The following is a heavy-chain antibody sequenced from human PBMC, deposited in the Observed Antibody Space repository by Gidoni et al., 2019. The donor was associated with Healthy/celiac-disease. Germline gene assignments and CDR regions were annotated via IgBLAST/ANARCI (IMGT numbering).Heavy chain of an antibody. Sequence: QVLLQESGPGLVKPSETLSLTCTVSGGSISSYYWSWIRQPPGKGLEWIGYIYYSGSTNFNPSLKSRVTISVDTSKNQFSLKLSSVTAADTAVYYCARHPSIFGIVGATTWWFDPWGQGTLVTVSS. D-gene: IGHD1-26*01. CDR3: ARHPSIFGIVGATTWWFDP. J-gene: IGHJ5*02. V-gene: IGHV4-59*08. CDR1: GGSISSYY. CDR2: IYYSGST.